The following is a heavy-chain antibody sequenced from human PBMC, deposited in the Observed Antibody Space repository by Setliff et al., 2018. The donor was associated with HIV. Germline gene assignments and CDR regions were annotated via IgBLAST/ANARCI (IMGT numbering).Heavy chain of an antibody. CDR2: INPNGGYT. J-gene: IGHJ4*02. CDR3: AADNYNCNSFDF. D-gene: IGHD3-3*01. CDR1: GYTFTAYY. V-gene: IGHV1-2*06. Sequence: ASVKVSCKASGYTFTAYYLHWVRQAPGQGLEWMGRINPNGGYTNYAQKFLGRVTMTQDTSFTTAYLELSRLGSDDTAVYYCAADNYNCNSFDFWGQGSLVTVSS.